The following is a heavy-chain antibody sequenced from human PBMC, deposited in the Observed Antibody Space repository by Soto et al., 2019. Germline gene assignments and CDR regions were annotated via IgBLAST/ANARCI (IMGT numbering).Heavy chain of an antibody. CDR2: IYRSGST. V-gene: IGHV4-30-4*01. CDR1: GGSISSGDYY. J-gene: IGHJ5*02. Sequence: SETLSLTCTVSGGSISSGDYYWSWIRQPPGKGLEWIGYIYRSGSTYYNPSLKSRVTMSLDTSKNQFSLNLSSVTAADTAVYYCARYSWIQTSNWFDPWGQGTLVTVSS. D-gene: IGHD5-18*01. CDR3: ARYSWIQTSNWFDP.